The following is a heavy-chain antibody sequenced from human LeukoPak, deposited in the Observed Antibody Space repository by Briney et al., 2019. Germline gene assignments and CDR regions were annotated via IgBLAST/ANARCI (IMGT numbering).Heavy chain of an antibody. D-gene: IGHD6-6*01. V-gene: IGHV1-2*02. CDR2: INPNSGGT. Sequence: ASVTVSCKASGYTFTSYAMNWVRQAPGQGLEWMGWINPNSGGTNYAQKFQGRVTMTRDTSISTAYMELSRLRSDDTAVYYCASLIRGREYSNSEVDYWGQGTLVTVPS. CDR3: ASLIRGREYSNSEVDY. J-gene: IGHJ4*02. CDR1: GYTFTSYA.